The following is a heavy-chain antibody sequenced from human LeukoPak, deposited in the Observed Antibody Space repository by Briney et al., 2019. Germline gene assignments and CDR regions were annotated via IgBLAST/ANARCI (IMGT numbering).Heavy chain of an antibody. CDR2: INHNSGGT. J-gene: IGHJ4*01. V-gene: IGHV1-2*02. CDR3: ARGGPKPIMGAADC. D-gene: IGHD1-26*01. CDR1: GYTFTGDY. Sequence: ASVKVSCKPSGYTFTGDYIHWVRQAPGHGLEWMGWINHNSGGTKYAQKFQGRFTMTSDTSISTTYMELSSLRSDDPAMYYCARGGPKPIMGAADCWGHGTLVTVSS.